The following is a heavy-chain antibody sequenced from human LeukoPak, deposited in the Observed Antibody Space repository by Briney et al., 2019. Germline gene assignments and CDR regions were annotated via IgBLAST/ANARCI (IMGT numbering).Heavy chain of an antibody. Sequence: PGGSLRLSCAAPGFTFSSYGMHWVRQAPGKGLEWVAFIRYDGSNKYYADSVKGRFTISRDNSKNTLYLQMNGLRAEDTAVYYCAKDRGQQSADFDYWGQGTLVTVSS. D-gene: IGHD6-13*01. J-gene: IGHJ4*02. CDR2: IRYDGSNK. CDR3: AKDRGQQSADFDY. V-gene: IGHV3-30*02. CDR1: GFTFSSYG.